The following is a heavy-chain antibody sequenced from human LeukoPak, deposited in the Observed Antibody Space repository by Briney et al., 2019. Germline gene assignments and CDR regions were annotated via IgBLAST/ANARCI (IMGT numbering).Heavy chain of an antibody. V-gene: IGHV4-34*01. CDR1: GGSFSGYY. CDR2: INHSGST. D-gene: IGHD4-17*01. CDR3: ARDRTTVTSYYYYYYMDV. Sequence: KPSETLSLTCAVYGGSFSGYYWSWIRQPPGKGLEWIGEINHSGSTNYNPSLKSRVTISVDTSKNQFSLKLSSVTAADTAVYYCARDRTTVTSYYYYYYMDVWGKGTTVTVSS. J-gene: IGHJ6*03.